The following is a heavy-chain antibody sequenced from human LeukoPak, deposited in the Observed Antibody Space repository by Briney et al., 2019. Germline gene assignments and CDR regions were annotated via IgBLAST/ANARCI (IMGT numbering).Heavy chain of an antibody. D-gene: IGHD5-18*01. V-gene: IGHV3-7*04. CDR1: GFTFNNYG. CDR3: ARDYGYSFDY. CDR2: IKQEGNEK. Sequence: GGSLRLSCAASGFTFNNYGMKWVRQAPGKGLEWVATIKQEGNEKYYVDSVKGRFTISRDNAGNSLYLQMDSLRADDTAVYYCARDYGYSFDYWGQGTLVTVSS. J-gene: IGHJ4*02.